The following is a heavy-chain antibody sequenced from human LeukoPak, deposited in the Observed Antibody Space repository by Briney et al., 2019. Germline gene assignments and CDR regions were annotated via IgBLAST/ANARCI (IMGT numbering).Heavy chain of an antibody. J-gene: IGHJ3*02. CDR3: AKDKNGYRAGAFDI. CDR2: IYYSGST. CDR1: GGSISSYY. Sequence: SETLSLTCTVSGGSISSYYWSWIRQPPGKGLEWIGYIYYSGSTNYNPSLKSRVTISVDTSKNQFSLKLSSVTAADTAVYYCAKDKNGYRAGAFDIWGQGTMVTVSS. D-gene: IGHD6-13*01. V-gene: IGHV4-59*01.